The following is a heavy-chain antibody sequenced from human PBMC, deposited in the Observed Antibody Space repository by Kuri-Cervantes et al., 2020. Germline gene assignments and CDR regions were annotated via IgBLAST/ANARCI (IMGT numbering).Heavy chain of an antibody. CDR3: ARVRQWLIRYYLDS. CDR1: GFTFSNYW. D-gene: IGHD6-19*01. V-gene: IGHV3-7*01. CDR2: IKQDGSET. Sequence: GGSLRLSCAASGFTFSNYWMSWARQTPGKGLEWVAHIKQDGSETYYVDSVKGRFTISKDNAQKSLYLEMNGLRAEDTAVYFCARVRQWLIRYYLDSWGQGTLVTVSS. J-gene: IGHJ4*02.